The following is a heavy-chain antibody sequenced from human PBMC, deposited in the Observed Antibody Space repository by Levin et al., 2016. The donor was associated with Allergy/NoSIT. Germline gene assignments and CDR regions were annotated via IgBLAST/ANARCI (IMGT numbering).Heavy chain of an antibody. Sequence: SETLSLTCTVSGGSISSSSYYWGWIRQPPGKGLEWIGNIHYSGSTYYNPSLKSRVTISVDTSKNHFSLKLSSVTAADTAVYYCARPGTSRSITVAGEIDHWGQGTLVTVSS. CDR1: GGSISSSSYY. J-gene: IGHJ4*02. D-gene: IGHD6-19*01. CDR3: ARPGTSRSITVAGEIDH. CDR2: IHYSGST. V-gene: IGHV4-39*07.